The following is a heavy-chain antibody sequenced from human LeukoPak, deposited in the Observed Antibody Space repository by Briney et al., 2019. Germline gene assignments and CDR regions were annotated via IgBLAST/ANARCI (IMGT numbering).Heavy chain of an antibody. J-gene: IGHJ4*02. CDR1: GFTFSSYW. D-gene: IGHD3-22*01. CDR3: ARGTARRGGSGYYYADY. Sequence: GSLRLSCAASGFTFSSYWMHWVRQAPGKGLVWVSRINSDGRSTSYADSVKGRFTISRDNAKNTLYPQMNSLRAEDTAVYYCARGTARRGGSGYYYADYWGQGTLVTVSS. CDR2: INSDGRST. V-gene: IGHV3-74*01.